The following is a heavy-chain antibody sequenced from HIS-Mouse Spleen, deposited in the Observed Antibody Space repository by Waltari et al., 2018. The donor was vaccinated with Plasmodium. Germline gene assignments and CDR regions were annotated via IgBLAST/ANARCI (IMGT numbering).Heavy chain of an antibody. J-gene: IGHJ2*01. Sequence: EVQLLESGGGLVQPGGSLRLSCSASGFPFRSYWMSWVRQAPGKGLEWVANRKQDGSEKYYVDSVKGRFTISRDNAKNSLYLQMNSLRAEDTAVYYCASSWYWYFDLWGRGTLVTVSS. D-gene: IGHD6-13*01. CDR1: GFPFRSYW. CDR2: RKQDGSEK. V-gene: IGHV3-7*01. CDR3: ASSWYWYFDL.